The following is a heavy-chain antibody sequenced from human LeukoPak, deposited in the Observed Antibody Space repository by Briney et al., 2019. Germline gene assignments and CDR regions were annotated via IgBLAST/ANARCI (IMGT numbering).Heavy chain of an antibody. CDR2: ISDDGSNK. D-gene: IGHD6-13*01. CDR1: GFTFSSYA. V-gene: IGHV3-30*10. Sequence: GGSLRPSCAASGFTFSSYAMHCVRQAPSKGLELVAVISDDGSNKYYTDSVKGRFTISRDNSKNTLYLQMNSLRAEDTAVYYCARGGDIAAAANDYWGQGTLVTVSP. CDR3: ARGGDIAAAANDY. J-gene: IGHJ4*02.